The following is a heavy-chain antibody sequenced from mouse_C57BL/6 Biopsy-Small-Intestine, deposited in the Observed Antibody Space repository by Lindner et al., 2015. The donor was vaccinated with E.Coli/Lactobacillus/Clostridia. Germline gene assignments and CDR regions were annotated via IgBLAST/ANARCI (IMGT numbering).Heavy chain of an antibody. D-gene: IGHD2-1*01. V-gene: IGHV1-82*01. CDR2: YYPGDGDT. Sequence: VQLQESGPELVKPGASVKISCKASGYAFSSSWMNWVKQRPGKGLEWIGRYYPGDGDTNYNGKFKGKATLTADKSSSTAYMQLSSLTPEDSAVYFCARQGYGNHFDYWGQGTTLTVSS. CDR1: GYAFSSSW. J-gene: IGHJ2*01. CDR3: ARQGYGNHFDY.